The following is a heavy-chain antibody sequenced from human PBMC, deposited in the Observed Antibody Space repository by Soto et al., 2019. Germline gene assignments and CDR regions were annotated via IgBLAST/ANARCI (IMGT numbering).Heavy chain of an antibody. CDR3: ARFKDTAMDPSSAFDY. J-gene: IGHJ4*02. V-gene: IGHV1-69*18. Sequence: QGQLVQSGAEVKKPGSSVTVSCKASGGTFSSYAISWVRQAPGQGLEWMGRIITIFGTANYAQKFQGRVTINADESTGTAYMEMSSLRSEDTAVYYCARFKDTAMDPSSAFDYWGQGTLDTVSS. CDR2: IITIFGTA. D-gene: IGHD5-18*01. CDR1: GGTFSSYA.